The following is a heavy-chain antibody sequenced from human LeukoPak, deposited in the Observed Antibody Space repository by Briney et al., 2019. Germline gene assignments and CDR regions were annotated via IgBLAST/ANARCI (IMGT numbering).Heavy chain of an antibody. D-gene: IGHD6-6*01. CDR1: GFTFSNYW. J-gene: IGHJ6*03. V-gene: IGHV3-74*01. CDR3: AREGGSSSVWEYYYYYYMDV. CDR2: INSDGSEI. Sequence: AGGSLRLSCAASGFTFSNYWMHWVRQAPGKGLVWVSRINSDGSEIVYPDSVKGRFTISRDNAKNSLYLQMNSLRAEDTAVYYCAREGGSSSVWEYYYYYYMDVWGKGTTVTVSS.